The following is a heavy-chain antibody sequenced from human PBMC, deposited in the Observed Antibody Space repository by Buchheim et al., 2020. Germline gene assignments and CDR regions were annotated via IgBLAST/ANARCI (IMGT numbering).Heavy chain of an antibody. CDR2: VNPGGSDS. V-gene: IGHV5-51*01. CDR3: ARQWSYGGNWYYFDY. Sequence: EVQLVQSGVEVKKPGESLKISCKGSGYNFANYWIGWVRQMPGKGLEWMGIVNPGGSDSRYSPSFQGQVTMSADRSINTAYPQWSGLKASDTAIYYCARQWSYGGNWYYFDYWGQGTL. J-gene: IGHJ4*02. CDR1: GYNFANYW. D-gene: IGHD6-13*01.